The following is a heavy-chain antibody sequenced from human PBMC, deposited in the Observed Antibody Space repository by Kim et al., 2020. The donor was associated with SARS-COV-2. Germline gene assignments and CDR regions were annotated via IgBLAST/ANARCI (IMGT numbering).Heavy chain of an antibody. CDR2: IIPIFGTA. V-gene: IGHV1-69*13. D-gene: IGHD3-22*01. CDR3: ASSGSPYYDSRYWYFDL. Sequence: SVKVSCKASGGTFSSYAISWVRQAPGQGLEWMGGIIPIFGTANYAQKFQGRVTINADESTSTAYMELSSLRSEDTAVYYCASSGSPYYDSRYWYFDLWGRGTLVTVSS. J-gene: IGHJ2*01. CDR1: GGTFSSYA.